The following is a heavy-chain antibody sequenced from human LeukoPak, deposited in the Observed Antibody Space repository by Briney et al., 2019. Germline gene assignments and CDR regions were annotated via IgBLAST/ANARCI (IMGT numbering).Heavy chain of an antibody. Sequence: KSGRSLRLSCAASGFMFSSYGMHWVRQAPGKGLEWVSVISGSGGTIYYAGPVKGRFTISRDNSKNTLNVQMNSLRAEDTAVYYCAGSNSWYYFDSWGQGTLVTVSS. CDR3: AGSNSWYYFDS. J-gene: IGHJ4*02. CDR1: GFMFSSYG. V-gene: IGHV3-23*01. D-gene: IGHD6-13*01. CDR2: ISGSGGTI.